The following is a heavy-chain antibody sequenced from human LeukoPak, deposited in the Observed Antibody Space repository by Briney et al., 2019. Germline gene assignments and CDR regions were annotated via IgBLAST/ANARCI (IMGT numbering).Heavy chain of an antibody. D-gene: IGHD2-15*01. CDR2: IRYDVSNK. Sequence: PGGSLRLPCAASGFTFSSYCMHWVRQAPGKGLEWVAFIRYDVSNKYYADSVKGRFTIHRDNSKNKQYLQLNNLRAEDTIEYYFLIVLSLAGDIGGKGQMVPLSS. CDR3: LIVLSLAGDI. J-gene: IGHJ3*02. CDR1: GFTFSSYC. V-gene: IGHV3-30*02.